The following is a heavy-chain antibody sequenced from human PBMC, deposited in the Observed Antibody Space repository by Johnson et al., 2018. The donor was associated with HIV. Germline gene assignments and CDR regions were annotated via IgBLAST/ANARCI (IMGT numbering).Heavy chain of an antibody. V-gene: IGHV3-20*04. CDR1: AFTFDDYG. J-gene: IGHJ3*01. CDR2: INWNGEST. Sequence: VQLVESGGGVVRPGGSLTLSCEASAFTFDDYGMSWVRQGPGKGPEWVSGINWNGESTGYAESVKGRFTIFRDNAKNSTYLEMNSLRVEDTALYYCARSLGSGTYFWTDAFDLWGQGTRVIVSS. D-gene: IGHD3-10*01. CDR3: ARSLGSGTYFWTDAFDL.